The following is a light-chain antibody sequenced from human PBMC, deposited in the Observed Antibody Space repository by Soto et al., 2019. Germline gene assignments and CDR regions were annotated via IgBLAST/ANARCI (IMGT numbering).Light chain of an antibody. CDR1: SSDVGGYNY. V-gene: IGLV2-14*01. Sequence: QSVLTKAASVSGSPGQSITISCTGTSSDVGGYNYVSWYQQYPGKAPKLMIYDVSNRPSGVSNRFSGSKSGNTASLTISGLQAEDEADYYCSSYTSSITPVVFGGGTKLTVL. J-gene: IGLJ2*01. CDR3: SSYTSSITPVV. CDR2: DVS.